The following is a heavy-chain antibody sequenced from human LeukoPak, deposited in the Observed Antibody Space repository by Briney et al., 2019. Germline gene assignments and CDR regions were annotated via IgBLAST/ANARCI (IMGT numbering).Heavy chain of an antibody. V-gene: IGHV3-30*04. Sequence: PGGSLRLSCAASGFTFSSYAMHWVRQAPGKGLEWVAVISYDGSNKYYADSVKGRFTISRDNAKNSLYLQMNSLRAEDTAVYYCARGRYYSRAFDIWGQGTMVTVSS. CDR1: GFTFSSYA. D-gene: IGHD3-10*01. CDR3: ARGRYYSRAFDI. CDR2: ISYDGSNK. J-gene: IGHJ3*02.